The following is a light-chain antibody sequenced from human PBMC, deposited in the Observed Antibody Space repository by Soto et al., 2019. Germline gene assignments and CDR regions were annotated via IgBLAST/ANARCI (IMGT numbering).Light chain of an antibody. J-gene: IGKJ4*01. Sequence: EIRVSQSAASLSAYIGDRVTITCRASQGIRNDLGWYQQKPGKAPKRLIYAASSLQSGVPSRLSGSGSGTDFTLTISRLEPEDFAVYYCQQYHTWPITFAGRTKVAIK. CDR1: QGIRND. CDR2: AAS. CDR3: QQYHTWPIT. V-gene: IGKV1-17*01.